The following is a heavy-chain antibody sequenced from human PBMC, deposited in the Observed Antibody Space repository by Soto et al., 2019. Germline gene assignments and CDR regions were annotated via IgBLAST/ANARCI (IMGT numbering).Heavy chain of an antibody. CDR1: GFTFSSYW. D-gene: IGHD3-10*01. Sequence: EVQLVESGGGLVQPGGSLRLSCAASGFTFSSYWMHWVRQAPGKGLVWVSRIKSDGSNTSYAGSVKGRFTISRDNAKNTLYLQMNSLRAEDTAVYYCARDNGSGTYYTRYWGQGTLVTVSS. CDR3: ARDNGSGTYYTRY. J-gene: IGHJ4*02. CDR2: IKSDGSNT. V-gene: IGHV3-74*01.